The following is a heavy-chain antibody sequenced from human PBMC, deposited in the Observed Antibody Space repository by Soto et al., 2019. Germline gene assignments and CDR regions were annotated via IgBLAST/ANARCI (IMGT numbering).Heavy chain of an antibody. D-gene: IGHD1-26*01. CDR2: IYSGGGR. V-gene: IGHV3-66*01. Sequence: EVQVVESGGDLVHPGGSLRLSCAAYGFTASSDYMNWVRQSPGKGLEWVSVIYSGGGRYYADSVKGRFTISRDNSKNTVYLQMNILSAEDTAVSYYERDPGDRNGMIVWGQGTTVTVSS. CDR3: ERDPGDRNGMIV. J-gene: IGHJ6*02. CDR1: GFTASSDY.